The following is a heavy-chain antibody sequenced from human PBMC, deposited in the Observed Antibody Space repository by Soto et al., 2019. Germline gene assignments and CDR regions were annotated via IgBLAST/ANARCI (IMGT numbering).Heavy chain of an antibody. CDR2: LYIADGT. CDR3: ATWLLREHAFDI. Sequence: DVQGVESGGGLIQPGGSLRLSCAASGFTVSGKKYITWVRQAPGQGLEWVSALYIADGTFYADSVRGRFTVSIDSSKNTVYLEMNSLSPEDTAVYFCATWLLREHAFDIWGLGTMVTVSS. CDR1: GFTVSGKKY. V-gene: IGHV3-53*01. J-gene: IGHJ3*02. D-gene: IGHD2-15*01.